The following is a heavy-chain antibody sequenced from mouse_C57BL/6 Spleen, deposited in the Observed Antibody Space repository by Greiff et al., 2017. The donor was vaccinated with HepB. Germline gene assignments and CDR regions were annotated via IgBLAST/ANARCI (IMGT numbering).Heavy chain of an antibody. V-gene: IGHV14-4*01. CDR1: GFNIKDDY. D-gene: IGHD3-1*01. J-gene: IGHJ2*01. CDR3: TTHSSGPDY. Sequence: EVKLVESGAELVRPGASVKLSCTASGFNIKDDYMHWVKQRPEQGLEWIGWIDPENGDTEYASKFQGKATITADTSSNTAYLQLSSLTSEDTAVYYCTTHSSGPDYWGQGTTLTVSS. CDR2: IDPENGDT.